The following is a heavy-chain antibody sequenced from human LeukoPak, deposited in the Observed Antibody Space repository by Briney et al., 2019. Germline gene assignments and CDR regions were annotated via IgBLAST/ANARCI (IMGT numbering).Heavy chain of an antibody. CDR2: INPNSGGT. V-gene: IGHV1-2*02. J-gene: IGHJ4*02. Sequence: ASVKVSCKASGYTFTNYYMHWVRQAPGQGLEWMGWINPNSGGTNYAQRFQGRVTMTRDTSISTAYMEVSRLRSDDAAVYYCAREYYDILTGSLDYWGQGTLVTVSS. CDR1: GYTFTNYY. CDR3: AREYYDILTGSLDY. D-gene: IGHD3-9*01.